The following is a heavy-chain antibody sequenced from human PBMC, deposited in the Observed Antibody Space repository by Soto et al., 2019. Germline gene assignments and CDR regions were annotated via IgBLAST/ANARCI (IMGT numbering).Heavy chain of an antibody. Sequence: XETLSLTGAVHGGSLSGGDWCSLRWSWLRQPSGRELEWIGEFTHTGSTTYNPSLKSRVTMSVDTSKQQFSLALTSVTAADTAVYYCARGSRNSARWCDPWGQGTLVNVSS. D-gene: IGHD4-4*01. CDR2: FTHTGST. J-gene: IGHJ5*02. CDR3: ARGSRNSARWCDP. V-gene: IGHV4-34*01. CDR1: GGSLSGGD.